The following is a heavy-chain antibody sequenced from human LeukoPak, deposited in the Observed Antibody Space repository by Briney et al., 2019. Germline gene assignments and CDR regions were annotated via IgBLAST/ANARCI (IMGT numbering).Heavy chain of an antibody. D-gene: IGHD3-10*01. Sequence: PVKVSCKASGGTFSSYAISWVRQAPGQGLEWMGRIIPILGIANYAQKFQGRVTITADKSTSTAYMELSSLRSEDTAVYYCAREVPGSGSFDYWGQGTLVTVSS. CDR1: GGTFSSYA. V-gene: IGHV1-69*04. CDR2: IIPILGIA. J-gene: IGHJ4*02. CDR3: AREVPGSGSFDY.